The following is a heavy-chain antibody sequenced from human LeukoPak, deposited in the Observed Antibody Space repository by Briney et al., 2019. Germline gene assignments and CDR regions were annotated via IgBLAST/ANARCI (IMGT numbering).Heavy chain of an antibody. J-gene: IGHJ4*02. Sequence: GWSLRLSCAASGFTLSSYAMSWVRQGPGKGLEWVSAISVSGNTYHADSVKGRFTISRDSSKNTVYLQMNSLRAGDAAVYYCAKAPVTTCSGAYCYPFDYWSQGTLVTVSS. CDR1: GFTLSSYA. D-gene: IGHD2-15*01. CDR3: AKAPVTTCSGAYCYPFDY. V-gene: IGHV3-23*01. CDR2: ISVSGNT.